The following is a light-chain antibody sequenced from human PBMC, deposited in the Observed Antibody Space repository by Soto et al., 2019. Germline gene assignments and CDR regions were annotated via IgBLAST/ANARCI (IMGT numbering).Light chain of an antibody. J-gene: IGKJ4*02. CDR3: QHYDTYSP. CDR2: KTS. Sequence: DIQMTQSPSTLSASVGDRVTITCRASQIMSNRLAWYQQKPGKAPKLLIYKTSSLESGVPARFSGSGSGTEFTLTISSLQPDDFATYFCQHYDTYSPFGGGTKVEIK. CDR1: QIMSNR. V-gene: IGKV1-5*03.